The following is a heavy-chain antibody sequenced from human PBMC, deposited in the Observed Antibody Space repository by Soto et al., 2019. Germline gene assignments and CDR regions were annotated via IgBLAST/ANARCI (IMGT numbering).Heavy chain of an antibody. V-gene: IGHV1-46*01. CDR1: GHTLINYY. Sequence: QVQLVQSGAEVKKPGASVKVSCKASGHTLINYYMHWVRQAPGQGLDWLGKIDPSGNGTSYAERFQGRITLTSDTSTNTVYVELSSLRSEDTAIYYCAINYYDSSAYLYCGQGTLVTVSS. CDR2: IDPSGNGT. CDR3: AINYYDSSAYLY. D-gene: IGHD3-22*01. J-gene: IGHJ4*02.